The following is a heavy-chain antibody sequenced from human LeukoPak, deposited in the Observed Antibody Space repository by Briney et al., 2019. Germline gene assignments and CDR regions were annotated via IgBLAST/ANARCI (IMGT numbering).Heavy chain of an antibody. D-gene: IGHD7-27*01. CDR2: IYYSGST. J-gene: IGHJ6*02. CDR3: AVNWGSGYYYGMDV. CDR1: GGSISSGDYY. Sequence: SETLSLTCTVSGGSISSGDYYWSWIRQPPGKGLEWIGYIYYSGSTYYNPSLKSRVTISVDTSKNQFSLKLSSVTAADTAVYYCAVNWGSGYYYGMDVWGQGTTVTVSS. V-gene: IGHV4-30-4*01.